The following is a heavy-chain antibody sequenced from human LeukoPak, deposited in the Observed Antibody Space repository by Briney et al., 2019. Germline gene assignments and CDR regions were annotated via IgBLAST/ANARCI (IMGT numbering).Heavy chain of an antibody. D-gene: IGHD7-27*01. CDR2: VNGRGATT. CDR3: AKAPATGEGYYFYYMDV. CDR1: GFTFSDYA. J-gene: IGHJ6*03. V-gene: IGHV3-23*01. Sequence: PGGSLRLSCAASGFASGFTFSDYAVSWVRQAPGKGPERVASVNGRGATTYYADSVRGRFTISRDNSKNTLYLQMISLGADDTAVYFCAKAPATGEGYYFYYMDVWGKGTTVTVSS.